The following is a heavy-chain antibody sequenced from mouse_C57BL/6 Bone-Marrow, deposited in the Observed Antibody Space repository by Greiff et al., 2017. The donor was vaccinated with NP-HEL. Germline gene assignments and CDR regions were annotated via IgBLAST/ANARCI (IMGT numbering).Heavy chain of an antibody. CDR3: ARAIYYDYDEDYAMDY. CDR1: GYTFTSYW. D-gene: IGHD2-4*01. Sequence: QVQLQQPGAELVMPGASVKLSCKASGYTFTSYWMHWVKQRPGQGLEWIGEIDPSDSYTNYNQKFKGKSTLTVDKSSSTAYMQLSSLTSEDSAVYYCARAIYYDYDEDYAMDYWGQGTSVTVSP. CDR2: IDPSDSYT. V-gene: IGHV1-69*01. J-gene: IGHJ4*01.